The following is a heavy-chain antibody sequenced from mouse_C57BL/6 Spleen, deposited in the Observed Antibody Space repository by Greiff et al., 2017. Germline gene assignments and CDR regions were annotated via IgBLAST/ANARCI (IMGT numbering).Heavy chain of an antibody. V-gene: IGHV1-82*01. CDR2: IYPGDGDT. D-gene: IGHD4-1*01. CDR1: GYAFSSSW. Sequence: QVQLQQSGPELVKPGASVKISCKASGYAFSSSWMNWVKQRPGKGLEWIGRIYPGDGDTNYNGKFKGKATLTADKSSSTAYMQLSSLTSEDSAVYFCASNWDRFAYWGQGTLVTGSA. CDR3: ASNWDRFAY. J-gene: IGHJ3*01.